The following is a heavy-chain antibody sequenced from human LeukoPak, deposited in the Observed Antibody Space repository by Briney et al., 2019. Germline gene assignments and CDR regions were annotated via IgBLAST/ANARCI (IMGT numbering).Heavy chain of an antibody. D-gene: IGHD2-21*02. V-gene: IGHV3-23*01. CDR1: GFTFSSYA. CDR3: ASLPYCGGDCYSAFQIQRPVDY. Sequence: GGSLRLSCAASGFTFSSYAMSWVRQAPGKGLEWVSAISGSGGSTYYADSVKGRFTISRDNSKNTLYLQMNSLRAEDTAVYYCASLPYCGGDCYSAFQIQRPVDYWGQGTLVTVSS. J-gene: IGHJ4*02. CDR2: ISGSGGST.